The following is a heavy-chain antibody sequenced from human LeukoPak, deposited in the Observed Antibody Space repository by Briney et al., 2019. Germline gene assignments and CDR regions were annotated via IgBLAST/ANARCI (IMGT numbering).Heavy chain of an antibody. CDR2: IRYDGSNK. CDR1: GFTYSSYG. J-gene: IGHJ1*01. V-gene: IGHV3-30*02. Sequence: PGGSLRLSCAASGFTYSSYGMHWVRHAPGKGLEWVAVIRYDGSNKYYADSVKGRFTISRDNSKNTLYLQMNSLRAEDTAVYYCAKGYGSGNYFQHWGQGTLVTVSS. D-gene: IGHD3-10*01. CDR3: AKGYGSGNYFQH.